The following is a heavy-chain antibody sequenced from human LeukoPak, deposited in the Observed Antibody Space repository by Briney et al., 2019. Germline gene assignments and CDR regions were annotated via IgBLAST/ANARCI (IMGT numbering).Heavy chain of an antibody. J-gene: IGHJ4*02. V-gene: IGHV3-7*03. Sequence: GGSLRLSCAASGFTFSSYWMSWVRQAPGKGLEWVANIKQDGSEKYYVDSVKGRFTISRDNAKNSLYLQMNSLRAEDTAVYYCAKATYSSSSRHFDYWGQGTLVTVSS. CDR2: IKQDGSEK. D-gene: IGHD6-6*01. CDR1: GFTFSSYW. CDR3: AKATYSSSSRHFDY.